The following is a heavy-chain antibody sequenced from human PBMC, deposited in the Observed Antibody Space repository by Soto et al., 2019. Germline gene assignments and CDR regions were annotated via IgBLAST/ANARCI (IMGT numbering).Heavy chain of an antibody. Sequence: QVKLVESGGGVGQPGRSLRLSCAASGFTFSNHGMHWVRQAPGKGLEWVTVIWYDGTNRFYADSVKGRFTISRDISENTVFLQMNSLRAEDTAVYYCARESSSGRRDRIDYWGQGTLVTVSS. V-gene: IGHV3-33*01. D-gene: IGHD6-19*01. CDR1: GFTFSNHG. J-gene: IGHJ4*02. CDR2: IWYDGTNR. CDR3: ARESSSGRRDRIDY.